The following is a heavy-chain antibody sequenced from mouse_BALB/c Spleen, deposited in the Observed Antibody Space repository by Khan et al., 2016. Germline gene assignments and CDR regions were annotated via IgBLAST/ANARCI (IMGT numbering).Heavy chain of an antibody. J-gene: IGHJ3*01. V-gene: IGHV14-3*02. CDR2: IDPANGNT. D-gene: IGHD2-4*01. Sequence: VQLQQSGAELVKPGASVKLSCTASGFNIKDTYMHWVKQRPEQGLEWIGRIDPANGNTKYDPKFQGKATIKADTSSNTAYLQLSSLTSEDTAVYDCAISPYDYDVGFAYWGQGTLVTVSA. CDR3: AISPYDYDVGFAY. CDR1: GFNIKDTY.